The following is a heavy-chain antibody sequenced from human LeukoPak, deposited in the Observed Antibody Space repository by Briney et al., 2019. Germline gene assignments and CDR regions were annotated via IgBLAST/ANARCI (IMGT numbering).Heavy chain of an antibody. Sequence: GGSLRLSCAASGFTVSSNYMSWVRQTPGKRLEWVSAIYSGGSTFYADSVKGRFTVSGDNPKNTLYLQMNSLTAEDAAVYYCARSQYCSGGSCYSDYWGQGTLVTVSS. V-gene: IGHV3-66*01. CDR3: ARSQYCSGGSCYSDY. J-gene: IGHJ4*02. CDR1: GFTVSSNY. D-gene: IGHD2-15*01. CDR2: IYSGGST.